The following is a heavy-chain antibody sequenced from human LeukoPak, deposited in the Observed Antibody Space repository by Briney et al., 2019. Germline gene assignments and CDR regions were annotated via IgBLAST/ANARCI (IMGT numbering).Heavy chain of an antibody. J-gene: IGHJ5*02. V-gene: IGHV3-66*02. CDR1: GFTVSTSY. CDR3: ATKYGES. CDR2: IWIDGTT. Sequence: RTGGSLRLSCVVSGFTVSTSYMAWVRQAPGKGLECVSLIWIDGTTHHADSVKGRFTISGDNSKNTLYLQMNSLRPEDTAVYYCATKYGESWGQGTLVTVSS. D-gene: IGHD4/OR15-4a*01.